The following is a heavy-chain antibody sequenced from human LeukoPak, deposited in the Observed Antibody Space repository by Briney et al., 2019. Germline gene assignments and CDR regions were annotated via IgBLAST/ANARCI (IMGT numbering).Heavy chain of an antibody. CDR3: ARGHDFGNWFDP. J-gene: IGHJ5*02. CDR2: LYDSESD. Sequence: SETLSLTCSVSGGSISSYYWTWIRQPAGKGLEWIGRLYDSESDNNNPSLKSRVTISLDRSKNQFSLQLKSVTAADTAVCYCARGHDFGNWFDPWGQGILVIVSS. CDR1: GGSISSYY. D-gene: IGHD3-3*01. V-gene: IGHV4-4*07.